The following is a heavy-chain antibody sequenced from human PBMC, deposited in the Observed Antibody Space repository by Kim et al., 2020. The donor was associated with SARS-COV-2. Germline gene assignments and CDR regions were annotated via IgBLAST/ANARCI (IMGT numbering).Heavy chain of an antibody. D-gene: IGHD7-27*01. V-gene: IGHV3-23*01. Sequence: SADSGKGRFTISRDNSKNTLFLQMNSLRAEDTAVYYCAKSVANWGCMIDYWGQGTRVTVSS. CDR3: AKSVANWGCMIDY. J-gene: IGHJ4*02.